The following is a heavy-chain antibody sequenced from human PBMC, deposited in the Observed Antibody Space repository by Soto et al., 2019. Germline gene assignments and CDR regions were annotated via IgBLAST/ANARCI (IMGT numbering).Heavy chain of an antibody. V-gene: IGHV3-53*04. CDR2: IYSGGST. J-gene: IGHJ6*02. D-gene: IGHD4-17*01. CDR3: ARDAARGYGGNLYYYYGMDV. Sequence: GSLRLSCAASGFTVSSNYMSWVRQAPGKGLEWVSVIYSGGSTYYADSVKGRFTISRHNSKNTLYLQMNSLRAEDTAVYYCARDAARGYGGNLYYYYGMDVWGQGTTVTVSS. CDR1: GFTVSSNY.